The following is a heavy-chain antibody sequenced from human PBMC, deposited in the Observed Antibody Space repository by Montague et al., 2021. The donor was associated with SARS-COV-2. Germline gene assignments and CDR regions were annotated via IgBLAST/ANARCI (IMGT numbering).Heavy chain of an antibody. CDR3: ARDFRLQLWQTNYYFGL. D-gene: IGHD5-18*01. CDR2: IYDTGNT. V-gene: IGHV4-59*01. J-gene: IGHJ2*01. CDR1: GGSISGYY. Sequence: SETLSLTCTVSGGSISGYYCSWIRQPPGKGPEWIGNIYDTGNTNFNPSLKSRVTISEDTSKNQFSLRLTSVTAADTAVYYCARDFRLQLWQTNYYFGLWCRGTLVAVSS.